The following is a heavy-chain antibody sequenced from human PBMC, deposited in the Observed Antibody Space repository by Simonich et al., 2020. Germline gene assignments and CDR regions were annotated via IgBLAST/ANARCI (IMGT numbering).Heavy chain of an antibody. CDR2: IYYRGRT. CDR3: ARSLGYYYYYYGMDV. V-gene: IGHV4-59*08. J-gene: IGHJ6*02. Sequence: QVQLQESGPGLVKPSETLSLTCTVSGGSISSYYWSWIRQPPGKGLEWIGDIYYRGRTNYNPSLKSRVTISVDTSKNHFSLKLSSVTAADTAVYYCARSLGYYYYYYGMDVWGQGTTVTVSS. D-gene: IGHD1-26*01. CDR1: GGSISSYY.